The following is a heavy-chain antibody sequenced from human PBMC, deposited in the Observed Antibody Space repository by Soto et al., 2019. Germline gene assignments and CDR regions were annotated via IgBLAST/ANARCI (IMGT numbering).Heavy chain of an antibody. CDR1: GFTVTNFD. V-gene: IGHV1-8*01. CDR2: MNLNSGNT. CDR3: SKGYAMDY. J-gene: IGHJ6*02. Sequence: GASVKVSCKASGFTVTNFDINWVRQATGQGPEWMGWMNLNSGNTGYAEKFRDRVTMTRNSSITTAYMELNNLGSEDTAVYYCSKGYAMDYWGQGTTVTVSS.